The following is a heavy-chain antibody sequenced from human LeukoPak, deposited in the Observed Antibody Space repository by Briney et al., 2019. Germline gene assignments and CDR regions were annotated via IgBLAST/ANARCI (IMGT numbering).Heavy chain of an antibody. Sequence: SQTLSLTCTVAGGSISSGGYYWSWIRHHPGKCLEWIGYIYFSGSTYYKQYLKSRFTISVDPSKNQFSMSVISVTAADTAVYFCARPTTGPATQGYDSWGQGILVTVAS. CDR2: IYFSGST. CDR1: GGSISSGGYY. CDR3: ARPTTGPATQGYDS. V-gene: IGHV4-31*03. J-gene: IGHJ4*02. D-gene: IGHD1-1*01.